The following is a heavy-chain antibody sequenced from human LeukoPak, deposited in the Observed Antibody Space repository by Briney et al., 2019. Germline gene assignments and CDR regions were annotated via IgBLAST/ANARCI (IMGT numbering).Heavy chain of an antibody. CDR1: GYTFTSYQ. D-gene: IGHD2-2*01. J-gene: IGHJ4*02. CDR2: MNPDNGNT. CDR3: ARGHVLVPAATDY. V-gene: IGHV1-8*01. Sequence: ASVKVSCKASGYTFTSYQINWVRRATGQGLEWMGWMNPDNGNTGFAQNFQGRVTMTRNISISTAYMALSSLRSGDTAVYYCARGHVLVPAATDYWGQGTLVTVSS.